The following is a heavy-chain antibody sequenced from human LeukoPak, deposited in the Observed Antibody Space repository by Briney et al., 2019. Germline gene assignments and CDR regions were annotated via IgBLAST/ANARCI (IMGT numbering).Heavy chain of an antibody. J-gene: IGHJ4*02. Sequence: PSETLSLTCTVSVDSISSGNFYWGWIRQPPGKELQWIGSIYYNGITHYNPSLESRVTISADTSTNEFSLKLRSVTAADTAMYYCARDHGDFVQHDWGQGTLVTVSS. CDR3: ARDHGDFVQHD. V-gene: IGHV4-39*01. D-gene: IGHD4-17*01. CDR1: VDSISSGNFY. CDR2: IYYNGIT.